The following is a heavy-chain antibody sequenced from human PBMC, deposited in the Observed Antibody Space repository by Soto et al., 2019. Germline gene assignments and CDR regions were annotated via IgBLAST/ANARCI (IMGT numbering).Heavy chain of an antibody. D-gene: IGHD3-3*01. J-gene: IGHJ5*02. CDR2: IIPIFGTA. Sequence: GASVKVSCKASGGTFSSYAISWVRQAPGQGLEWMGGIIPIFGTANYAQKFQGRVTITADESTSTAYMELSSLRSEDTAVYYCARVGDFWVHGDSYNWFDPWGQGTLVTAPQ. V-gene: IGHV1-69*13. CDR1: GGTFSSYA. CDR3: ARVGDFWVHGDSYNWFDP.